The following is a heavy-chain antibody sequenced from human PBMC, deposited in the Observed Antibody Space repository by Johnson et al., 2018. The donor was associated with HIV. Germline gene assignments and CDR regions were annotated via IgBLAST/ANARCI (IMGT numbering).Heavy chain of an antibody. J-gene: IGHJ3*02. D-gene: IGHD1-26*01. CDR1: GFTFSSYG. Sequence: QVQLVESGGGVVQPGRSLRLSCAASGFTFSSYGMHWVRQAPGKGLEWVAVISYDGSEKYYVDSVKGRFTISRDNAKNSLYLQMNSLRAEDTAVYYCASDNLWEPPPDDAFDIWGQGTMVTVSS. CDR2: ISYDGSEK. CDR3: ASDNLWEPPPDDAFDI. V-gene: IGHV3-30*03.